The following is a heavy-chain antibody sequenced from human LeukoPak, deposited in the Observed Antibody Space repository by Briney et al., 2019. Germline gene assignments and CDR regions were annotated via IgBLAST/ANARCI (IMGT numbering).Heavy chain of an antibody. CDR2: IYYSGST. V-gene: IGHV4-59*01. CDR3: AREIRDYTGKFGYFDY. CDR1: GGSISSYY. J-gene: IGHJ4*02. D-gene: IGHD4-23*01. Sequence: PSETLSLTCTVSGGSISSYYWSWIRQPPGKGLEWIGYIYYSGSTNYNPSLKSRVTISVDTSKNQFSLNLSSVTAADTAVYYCAREIRDYTGKFGYFDYWGQGTLVTVSS.